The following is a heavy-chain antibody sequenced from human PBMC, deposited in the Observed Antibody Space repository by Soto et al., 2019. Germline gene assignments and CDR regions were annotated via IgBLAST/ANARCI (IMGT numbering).Heavy chain of an antibody. J-gene: IGHJ5*01. V-gene: IGHV5-51*01. CDR1: GYRFTSYW. CDR3: ARKDKSGYFNGFEP. CDR2: IFPSDSDT. Sequence: PGESLKISCRTSGYRFTSYWIAWVRQMPGKGLEWMGIIFPSDSDTRYSPSFQGQVTISADRSTSTVFLQWASLKASDTAVYFCARKDKSGYFNGFEPWGQGTLVTVSS. D-gene: IGHD3-22*01.